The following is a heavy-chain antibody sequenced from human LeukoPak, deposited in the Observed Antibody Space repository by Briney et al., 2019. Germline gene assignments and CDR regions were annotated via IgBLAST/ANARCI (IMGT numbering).Heavy chain of an antibody. V-gene: IGHV4-4*07. CDR2: IYTSGST. CDR3: ARVETGYCSGGSCYSDWFDP. J-gene: IGHJ5*02. CDR1: GGXISSYY. D-gene: IGHD2-15*01. Sequence: SETLSLTCTVSGGXISSYYCSWIRQPAGKGLEWIGHIYTSGSTNSNPSLKSRVTMSVDTSKNQFSLKLSFVTAADTAVYYCARVETGYCSGGSCYSDWFDPWGQGTLVTVSS.